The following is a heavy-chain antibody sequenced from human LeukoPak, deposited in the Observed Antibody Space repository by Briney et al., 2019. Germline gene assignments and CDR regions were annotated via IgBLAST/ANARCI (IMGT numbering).Heavy chain of an antibody. CDR2: ISPGGSP. CDR3: VKRELYIVATT. CDR1: GFTSSSNA. D-gene: IGHD5-12*01. J-gene: IGHJ5*02. Sequence: GASLRLSCAASGFTSSSNAMGWVRQAPGKGLEWVSAISPGGSPYYADSVKGRFTISRDNSKNTLYLKMNSLRAEDTAVYYCVKRELYIVATTWGQGTLVTVSS. V-gene: IGHV3-23*01.